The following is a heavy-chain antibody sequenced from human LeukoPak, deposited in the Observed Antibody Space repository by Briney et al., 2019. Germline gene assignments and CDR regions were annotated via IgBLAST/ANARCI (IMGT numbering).Heavy chain of an antibody. CDR3: ARGGSITIFGVVITPFDY. CDR1: GDSVSSDSAA. J-gene: IGHJ4*02. V-gene: IGHV6-1*01. CDR2: TYYRSKWYN. Sequence: SQTLSLTCAISGDSVSSDSAAWNWIRQSPSRGLEWLGRTYYRSKWYNDYAVSVKSRITINPDTSKNQFSLQLNSVTPEDTAVYYCARGGSITIFGVVITPFDYWGQGTLVTVSS. D-gene: IGHD3-3*01.